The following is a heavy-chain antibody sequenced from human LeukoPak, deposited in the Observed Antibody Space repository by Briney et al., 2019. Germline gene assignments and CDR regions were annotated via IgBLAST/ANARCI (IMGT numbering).Heavy chain of an antibody. CDR3: AKEAQGCSITSCYFDS. CDR2: ISGSGGNT. V-gene: IGHV3-23*01. Sequence: PGGSLRLSCAASGLTFSNYAMSWVRQAPGKGLEWVSAISGSGGNTYYADSVKGRFTISRDNSKNTLFLQMNSLRAEDTAVYYCAKEAQGCSITSCYFDSWGQGNLVTVSS. CDR1: GLTFSNYA. D-gene: IGHD2-2*01. J-gene: IGHJ4*02.